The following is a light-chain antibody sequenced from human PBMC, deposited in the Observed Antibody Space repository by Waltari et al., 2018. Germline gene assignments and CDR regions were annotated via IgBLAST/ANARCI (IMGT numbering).Light chain of an antibody. CDR1: SAHIEHNS. J-gene: IGLJ3*02. CDR3: GTWDTSLSAAV. Sequence: QSVLTQPPSVSAAPGQKVTIPCSGSSAHIEHNSVRWYQQLPRAAPKLLIFENNKRPSGIPARFSGSKSGTSATLGITGLQTGDEADYYCGTWDTSLSAAVFGGGTKLTVL. V-gene: IGLV1-51*02. CDR2: ENN.